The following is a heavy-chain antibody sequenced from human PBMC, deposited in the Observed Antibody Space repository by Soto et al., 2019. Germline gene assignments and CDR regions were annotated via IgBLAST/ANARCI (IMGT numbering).Heavy chain of an antibody. CDR3: ASRRGYSGYDYQLYFDY. CDR2: IYYSGST. CDR1: GGSISSGDYY. V-gene: IGHV4-30-4*01. D-gene: IGHD5-12*01. J-gene: IGHJ4*02. Sequence: SETLSLTCTVSGGSISSGDYYWSWIRQPPGKGLEWIGYIYYSGSTYYNPSLKSRVTISVDTSKNQFSLKLSSVTAADTAVYYCASRRGYSGYDYQLYFDYWGQGSLVTVSS.